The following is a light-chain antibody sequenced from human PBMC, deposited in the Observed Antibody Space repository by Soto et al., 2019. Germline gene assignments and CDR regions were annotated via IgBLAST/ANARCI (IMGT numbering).Light chain of an antibody. CDR3: SSYTRYTPVV. V-gene: IGLV2-14*01. Sequence: QSLLAQPASVSVSPGQSITMSCIGTSSDVGGYNYVSWYQQHPGKAPKLMIYEVSNRPSGVSNRFSGSKSGNTASLTISGLQAEDEADYYCSSYTRYTPVVFGGGTKVTVL. CDR1: SSDVGGYNY. J-gene: IGLJ2*01. CDR2: EVS.